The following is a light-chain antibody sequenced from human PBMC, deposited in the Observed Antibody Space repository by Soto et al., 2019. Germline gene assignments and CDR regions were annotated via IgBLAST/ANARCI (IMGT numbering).Light chain of an antibody. CDR2: DVS. Sequence: QSLLTQPRSVSGSPGQSVTISCTGTSGDVGGYNYVSWYQQHPGKAPKLMIYDVSKRPSGVPDRFSGSKSGNTASLTISGLQAEDEADYYCCSYAGSYTFNVFGTGTKVTVL. J-gene: IGLJ1*01. V-gene: IGLV2-11*01. CDR3: CSYAGSYTFNV. CDR1: SGDVGGYNY.